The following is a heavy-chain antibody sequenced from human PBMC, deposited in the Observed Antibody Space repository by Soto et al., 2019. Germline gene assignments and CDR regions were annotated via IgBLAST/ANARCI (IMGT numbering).Heavy chain of an antibody. CDR3: ARVGPIAARPFFWYFDL. CDR1: GFTFSSYG. V-gene: IGHV3-33*01. J-gene: IGHJ2*01. CDR2: IWYDGSNK. Sequence: QVQLVESGGGVVQPGRSLRLSCAASGFTFSSYGMHWVRQAPGKGLEWVAVIWYDGSNKYYADSVKGRFTISRDNSKNTLYLQMNSLRAEDTAVYYCARVGPIAARPFFWYFDLWGHGTLVTVSS. D-gene: IGHD6-6*01.